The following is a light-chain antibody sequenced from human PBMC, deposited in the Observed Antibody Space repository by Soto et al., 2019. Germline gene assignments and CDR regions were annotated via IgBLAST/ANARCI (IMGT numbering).Light chain of an antibody. CDR1: QSVSSN. CDR2: GAS. CDR3: QHYYNTPPT. J-gene: IGKJ4*01. Sequence: EIVMTQSPATLSVSPGERATLSCRASQSVSSNLAWYQQKPGQAPRLLFYGASSRATGIPDRFSGSGSGTDFTLTISSLQAEDVAVYYCQHYYNTPPTFGGGTKVDIK. V-gene: IGKV3D-15*01.